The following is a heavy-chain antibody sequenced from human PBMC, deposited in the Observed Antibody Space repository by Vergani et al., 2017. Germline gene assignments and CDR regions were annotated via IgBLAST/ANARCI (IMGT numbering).Heavy chain of an antibody. CDR3: ASSRIRYYYGMDV. V-gene: IGHV4-38-2*01. D-gene: IGHD5-18*01. CDR1: GYSISSGYY. Sequence: QVQLQESGPGLVKPSETLSLTCAVSGYSISSGYYWGWIRQPPGKGLEWIGSIYHSGSTYYNPSLKSRVTISVDTSKNQFSLKLSSVTAADTAVYYCASSRIRYYYGMDVWGQGTTVTVSS. CDR2: IYHSGST. J-gene: IGHJ6*02.